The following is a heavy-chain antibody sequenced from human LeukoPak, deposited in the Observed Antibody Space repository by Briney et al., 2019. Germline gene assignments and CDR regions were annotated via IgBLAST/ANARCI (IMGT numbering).Heavy chain of an antibody. D-gene: IGHD2-21*02. CDR1: GFTFTGYY. Sequence: GASVKVSCKASGFTFTGYYIHWVRQAPGQGLEWMGYINPHSGGTSSPQKFQGRVTMTTDTSISAAYMELSSLISGDTAMYYCVREGNELLSKNFDYWGQETLVTVSS. V-gene: IGHV1-2*02. CDR2: INPHSGGT. J-gene: IGHJ4*02. CDR3: VREGNELLSKNFDY.